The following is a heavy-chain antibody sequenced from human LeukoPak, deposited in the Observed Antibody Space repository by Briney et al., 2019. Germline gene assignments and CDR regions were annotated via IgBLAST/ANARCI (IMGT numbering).Heavy chain of an antibody. CDR2: ISSSSSYT. CDR3: ASYDILTGYYMSVYFQH. CDR1: GGSISSGDYY. D-gene: IGHD3-9*01. J-gene: IGHJ1*01. Sequence: LSLTCTVSGGSISSGDYYMSWIRQAPGKGLEWVSYISSSSSYTNYADSVKGRFTISRDNAKNSLYLQMNSLRAEDTAVYYCASYDILTGYYMSVYFQHWGQGTLVTVSS. V-gene: IGHV3-11*03.